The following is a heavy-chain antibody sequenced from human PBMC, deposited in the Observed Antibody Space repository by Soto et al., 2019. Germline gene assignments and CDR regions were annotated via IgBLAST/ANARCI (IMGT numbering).Heavy chain of an antibody. V-gene: IGHV4-59*01. CDR1: GGSISSYY. CDR2: IYYSGST. J-gene: IGHJ4*02. CDR3: ARNIAARPYYFDY. Sequence: QVQLQESGPGLVKPSETLSLTCTVSGGSISSYYWSWIRQPPGKGLEWIGYIYYSGSTNYNPSLKSRVTISVDTSKNQFYLNLSSVTAADTAMYYCARNIAARPYYFDYWGQGTLVTVSS. D-gene: IGHD6-6*01.